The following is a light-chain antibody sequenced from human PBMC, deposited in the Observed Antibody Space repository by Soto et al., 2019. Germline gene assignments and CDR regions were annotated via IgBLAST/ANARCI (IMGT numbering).Light chain of an antibody. V-gene: IGKV3-11*01. CDR3: QQRSDRPPWT. CDR1: QSVSSY. Sequence: EIVLTQSPATLSLSPGERATLSCRASQSVSSYLAWYQHKPGQAPRLLIYDASNRATGVPARFSGSESGTDFTLTISSLEPEDFAVYYCQQRSDRPPWTFGQGTKVEIK. CDR2: DAS. J-gene: IGKJ1*01.